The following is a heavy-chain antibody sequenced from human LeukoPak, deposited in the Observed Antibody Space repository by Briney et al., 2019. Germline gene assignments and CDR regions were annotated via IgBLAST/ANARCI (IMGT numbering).Heavy chain of an antibody. Sequence: GGSLRLSCAASGFAFDDYGMSWVRQAPGKGLEWVSGINWSGGSTGYADSVKGRFTISRDNAKNSLYLQMNSLRAEDTALYYCATLYDFWSAYYPNWGQGTLVTVSS. CDR1: GFAFDDYG. V-gene: IGHV3-20*04. D-gene: IGHD3-3*01. CDR3: ATLYDFWSAYYPN. J-gene: IGHJ4*02. CDR2: INWSGGST.